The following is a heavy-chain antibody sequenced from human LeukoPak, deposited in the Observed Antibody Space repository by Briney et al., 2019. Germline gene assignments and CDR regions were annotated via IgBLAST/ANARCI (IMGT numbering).Heavy chain of an antibody. D-gene: IGHD1-20*01. J-gene: IGHJ5*02. CDR3: ARGNWNDDNWFAP. V-gene: IGHV3-21*01. CDR2: ISSSSSYI. Sequence: GGSLRLSCAASGFTFSSYSMNWVRQAPGKGLEWVSSISSSSSYIYYADSVKGRFTISRDNAKNSLYLQMNSLRAEDTAVYYCARGNWNDDNWFAPWGQGTLVTVSS. CDR1: GFTFSSYS.